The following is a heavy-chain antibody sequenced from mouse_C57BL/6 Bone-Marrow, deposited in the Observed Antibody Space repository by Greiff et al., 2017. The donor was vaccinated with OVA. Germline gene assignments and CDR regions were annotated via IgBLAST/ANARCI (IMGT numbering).Heavy chain of an antibody. CDR1: GYSFTDYN. CDR3: ARWYYGSRNWYFDV. J-gene: IGHJ1*03. V-gene: IGHV1-39*01. Sequence: VQLQQSGPELVKPGASVKISCKASGYSFTDYNMNWVKQSNGKSLEWIGVINPNYGTTSYNQKFKGKATLTVDQSSSTAYMQINSLTSEASAVYYVARWYYGSRNWYFDVWGTGTTVTVSS. CDR2: INPNYGTT. D-gene: IGHD1-1*01.